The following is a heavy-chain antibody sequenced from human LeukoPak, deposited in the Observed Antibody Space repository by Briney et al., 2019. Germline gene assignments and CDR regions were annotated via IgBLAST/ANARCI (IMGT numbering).Heavy chain of an antibody. V-gene: IGHV4-59*08. CDR3: ARHPKWERPDEMNFDY. CDR1: GGSFSGYY. Sequence: SETLSLTCAVYGGSFSGYYWSWIRQPPGKGLEWIGYIYYSGSTNYNPSLKSRVTISVDTSKNQFSLKLSSVTAADTAVYYCARHPKWERPDEMNFDYWGQGTLVTVSS. CDR2: IYYSGST. D-gene: IGHD1-26*01. J-gene: IGHJ4*02.